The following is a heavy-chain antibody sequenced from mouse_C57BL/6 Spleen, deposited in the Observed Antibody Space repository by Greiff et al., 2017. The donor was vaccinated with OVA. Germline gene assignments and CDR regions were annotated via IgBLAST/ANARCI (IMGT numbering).Heavy chain of an antibody. J-gene: IGHJ4*01. CDR3: AKKSGDYGRAMDY. Sequence: VMLVESGPGLVQPSQSLSITCTVSGFSLTSYGVHWVRQSPGQGLEWLGVIWRGGSTDYNAAFMSRLSITKDNSKSQVFFKMNSLQADDTAIYYCAKKSGDYGRAMDYWGQGTSVTVSS. V-gene: IGHV2-5*01. CDR1: GFSLTSYG. CDR2: IWRGGST. D-gene: IGHD1-1*02.